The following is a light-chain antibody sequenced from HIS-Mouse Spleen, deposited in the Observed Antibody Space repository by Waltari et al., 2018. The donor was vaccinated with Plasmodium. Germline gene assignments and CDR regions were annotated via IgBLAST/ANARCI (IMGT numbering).Light chain of an antibody. CDR2: GAS. V-gene: IGKV3-20*01. Sequence: EIVLTQSPGTLSLSRGERATLSCRASQSVSSSYLAWYQQKPGQAPSLLIYGASSRATGIPDRFSGSGSRTDFTLTISRLEPEDFAVYYCQQYGSSGTFGQGTKVEIK. CDR3: QQYGSSGT. J-gene: IGKJ1*01. CDR1: QSVSSSY.